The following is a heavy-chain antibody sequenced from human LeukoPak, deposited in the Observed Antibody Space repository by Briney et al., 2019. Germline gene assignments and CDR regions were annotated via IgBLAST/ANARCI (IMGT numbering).Heavy chain of an antibody. CDR2: ISYDGSNK. D-gene: IGHD6-19*01. CDR3: ANVGSSSGWYHYFDY. J-gene: IGHJ4*02. Sequence: GGSLRLSCAASGITFSSYGMHWVRQAPGKGLGWVAVISYDGSNKYYADSVKGRFTISRDNSKNTLYLQMNSLRAEDTAVYYCANVGSSSGWYHYFDYWGQGTLVTVSS. V-gene: IGHV3-30*18. CDR1: GITFSSYG.